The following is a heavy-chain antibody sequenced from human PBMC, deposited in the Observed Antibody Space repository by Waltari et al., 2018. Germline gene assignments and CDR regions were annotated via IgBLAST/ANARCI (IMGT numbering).Heavy chain of an antibody. J-gene: IGHJ4*02. CDR2: IDYSGNT. CDR1: GGSISSSGDY. D-gene: IGHD4-17*01. CDR3: VRDFGDHRTDY. V-gene: IGHV4-39*02. Sequence: QLQLQESGPGLVKSSETLSLTCTVPGGSISSSGDYWGWIRQSPGRGLEWIGTIDYSGNTYYNPSLKSRLTISVDTSKRQFSLKLNSVTAADTAVYYCVRDFGDHRTDYWGQGTLVTVSS.